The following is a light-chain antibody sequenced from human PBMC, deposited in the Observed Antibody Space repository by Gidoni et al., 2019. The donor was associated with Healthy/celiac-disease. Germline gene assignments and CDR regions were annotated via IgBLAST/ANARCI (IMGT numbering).Light chain of an antibody. J-gene: IGKJ2*01. V-gene: IGKV2-28*01. CDR1: QSLLHSNGYNY. Sequence: DIVMTQSTLSLPVTPGEPASISCRSSQSLLHSNGYNYLDWYLQKPGQSPPLLIYLGSNRASGVPDRFSGSGSGTDFTLKISRVEAGDVGVYYCMQALQTPYTFGQGTKLEIK. CDR3: MQALQTPYT. CDR2: LGS.